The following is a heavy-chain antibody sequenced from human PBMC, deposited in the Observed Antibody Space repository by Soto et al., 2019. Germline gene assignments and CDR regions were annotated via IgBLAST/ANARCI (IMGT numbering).Heavy chain of an antibody. CDR1: GYTFTSYG. J-gene: IGHJ4*02. CDR3: ARVLIPAASTREDPYYFDY. V-gene: IGHV1-18*01. D-gene: IGHD2-2*01. CDR2: ISAYNGNT. Sequence: ASVKVSCKASGYTFTSYGISWVRQAPGQGLEWMGWISAYNGNTNYAQKLQGRVTMTTDTSTSTAYMGLRSLRSDDTAVYYCARVLIPAASTREDPYYFDYWGQGTLVTVSS.